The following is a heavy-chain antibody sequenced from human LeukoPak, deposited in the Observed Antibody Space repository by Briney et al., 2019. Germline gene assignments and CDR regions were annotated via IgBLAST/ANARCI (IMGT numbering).Heavy chain of an antibody. Sequence: SETLSFTCAVDGGAFSGYYWSWIRQPPGKGLEWIGEINHSGSTNYNPSLKSRVTISVDTSKNQFSLKLSSVTAADTAVYYCARGYCSSTSCYGFADYWGQGTLVTVSS. CDR2: INHSGST. CDR1: GGAFSGYY. J-gene: IGHJ4*02. D-gene: IGHD2-2*01. CDR3: ARGYCSSTSCYGFADY. V-gene: IGHV4-34*01.